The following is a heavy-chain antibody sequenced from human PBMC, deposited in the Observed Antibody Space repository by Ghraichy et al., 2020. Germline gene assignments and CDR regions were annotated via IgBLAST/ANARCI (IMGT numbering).Heavy chain of an antibody. CDR3: ARGNDYGDYYYYGMDV. CDR2: ISSSSSTI. D-gene: IGHD4-17*01. J-gene: IGHJ6*02. CDR1: GFTFNSYS. V-gene: IGHV3-48*02. Sequence: GGSLRLSCAASGFTFNSYSMNWVRQAPGKGLEWVSYISSSSSTIYYADSVKGRFTISRDNAKNSLYLQMNSLRDEDTAVYYCARGNDYGDYYYYGMDVWGQGTTVTV.